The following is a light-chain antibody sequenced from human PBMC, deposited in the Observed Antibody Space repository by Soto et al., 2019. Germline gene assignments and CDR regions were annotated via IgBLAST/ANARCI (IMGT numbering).Light chain of an antibody. J-gene: IGLJ1*01. CDR2: ASS. CDR3: TSYTSGTTLYV. V-gene: IGLV2-14*01. Sequence: SVLTQPASVSGSPGQSITISCTGTSSVVGGYNYVSWYQHHAGKAPRLMIYASSNRPSGVSHCFSGSRSGNTASLTISGLQAEDEADYYCTSYTSGTTLYVFGTGTKVTVL. CDR1: SSVVGGYNY.